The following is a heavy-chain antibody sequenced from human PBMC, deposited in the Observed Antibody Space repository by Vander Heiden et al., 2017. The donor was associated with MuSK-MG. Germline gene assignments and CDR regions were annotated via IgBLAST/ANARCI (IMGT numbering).Heavy chain of an antibody. CDR3: AREPERAGYSSGCLDY. Sequence: QVQLRQSGPGLVKPSQTLPLTCAISGDSVPSTSAAWNWIRQSPSRGLEWLGRTYYRSKWYNDYAAAVKSRITINPDTSKNQFSLQLNSVTPEDTAVYYCAREPERAGYSSGCLDYWGEGTLVTVSS. D-gene: IGHD6-19*01. V-gene: IGHV6-1*01. CDR2: TYYRSKWYN. CDR1: GDSVPSTSAA. J-gene: IGHJ4*02.